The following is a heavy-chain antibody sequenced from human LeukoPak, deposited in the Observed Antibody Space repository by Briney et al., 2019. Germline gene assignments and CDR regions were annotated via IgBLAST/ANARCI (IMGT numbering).Heavy chain of an antibody. CDR3: ARDYGIVGTEYNWFDP. Sequence: SETLSLTCTVSGGSISSYYWSWIRQPAGKGLGWMGRIYTSGSTNYNPSLKSRVTMSVDTSKNQFSLKLSSVTAADTAVYYCARDYGIVGTEYNWFDPWGQGTLVTVSS. V-gene: IGHV4-4*07. CDR1: GGSISSYY. J-gene: IGHJ5*02. D-gene: IGHD1-26*01. CDR2: IYTSGST.